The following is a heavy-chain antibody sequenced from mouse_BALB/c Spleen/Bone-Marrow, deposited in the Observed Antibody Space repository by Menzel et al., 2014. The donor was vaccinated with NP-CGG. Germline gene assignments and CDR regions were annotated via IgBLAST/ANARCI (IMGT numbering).Heavy chain of an antibody. V-gene: IGHV2-6-7*01. J-gene: IGHJ4*01. Sequence: VQLQESGPGLVAPSQSLSITCTVSGFSLTGYGVNWVRQAPGKGLEWLGLIWGDGRTDYNSALKSRLSISKDNSKSXVFLKMSSLQNDDAAKYYCTSNGGDAMDYWGQGTSVTVSS. CDR2: IWGDGRT. CDR3: TSNGGDAMDY. CDR1: GFSLTGYG.